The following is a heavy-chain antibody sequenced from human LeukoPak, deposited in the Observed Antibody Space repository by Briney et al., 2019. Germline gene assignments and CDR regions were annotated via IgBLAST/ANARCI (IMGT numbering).Heavy chain of an antibody. V-gene: IGHV1-2*02. CDR2: INPNSGGT. D-gene: IGHD5-12*01. CDR1: GYTFTGYY. Sequence: VSVKVSCKASGYTFTGYYMHWVRQAPGQGLEWMGWINPNSGGTNYAQKFQGRVTMSRDTSFSTAYMELSRLRYDDTAVYYCARVGYSGYDFGWFDPWGQGTLVTVSS. J-gene: IGHJ5*02. CDR3: ARVGYSGYDFGWFDP.